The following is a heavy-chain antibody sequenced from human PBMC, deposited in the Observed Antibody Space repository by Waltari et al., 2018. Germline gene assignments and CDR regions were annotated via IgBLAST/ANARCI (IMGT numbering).Heavy chain of an antibody. D-gene: IGHD5-12*01. J-gene: IGHJ4*02. Sequence: EVQLVESGGGLVQPGGSLRLSCAASGFTFSSYWMSWVRPAPGKGLEWVANIKQDGSEKYYVDSVKGRFTISRDNAKNSLYLQMNSLRAEDTAVYYCARVEGGYDFFSYFDYWGQGTLVTVSS. CDR2: IKQDGSEK. V-gene: IGHV3-7*04. CDR1: GFTFSSYW. CDR3: ARVEGGYDFFSYFDY.